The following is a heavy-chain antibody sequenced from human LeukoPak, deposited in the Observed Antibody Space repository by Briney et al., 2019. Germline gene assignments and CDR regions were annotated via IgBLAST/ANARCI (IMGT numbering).Heavy chain of an antibody. CDR3: ARESILTGNFDY. CDR2: INHSGST. Sequence: PSETLSLTCAVYGGSFSGYYWSWIRQPPGKGLEWIGEINHSGSTNYNPSLKSRVTISVDTSKNQFSLKLSSVTAADTAVYYCARESILTGNFDYWGQGTLVTVSS. CDR1: GGSFSGYY. D-gene: IGHD1-14*01. V-gene: IGHV4-34*01. J-gene: IGHJ4*02.